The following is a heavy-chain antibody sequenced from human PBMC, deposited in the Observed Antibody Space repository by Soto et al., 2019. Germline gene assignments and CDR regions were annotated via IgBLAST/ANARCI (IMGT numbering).Heavy chain of an antibody. Sequence: ASVKVSCKASGGTFSSYAISWVRQAPGQGLEWMGGIIPIFGTANYAQKFQGRVTITADESTSTAYMELSSLRSEDTAVYYCARVKSSGRTYYFDYWCQGTLVTVSS. J-gene: IGHJ4*02. V-gene: IGHV1-69*13. CDR2: IIPIFGTA. CDR1: GGTFSSYA. D-gene: IGHD6-19*01. CDR3: ARVKSSGRTYYFDY.